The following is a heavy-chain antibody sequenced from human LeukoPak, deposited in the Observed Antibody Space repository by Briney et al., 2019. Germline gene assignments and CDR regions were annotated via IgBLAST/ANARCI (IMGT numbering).Heavy chain of an antibody. CDR2: ISAYNGNT. Sequence: GASVKVSCKASGYTFTGYYMHWVRQAPGQGLEWMGWISAYNGNTNYAQKLQGRVTMTTDTSTSTAYMELRSLRSDDTAVYYCARARAGSYYDILTGYDYWGQGTLVTVSS. D-gene: IGHD3-9*01. V-gene: IGHV1-18*04. CDR3: ARARAGSYYDILTGYDY. CDR1: GYTFTGYY. J-gene: IGHJ4*02.